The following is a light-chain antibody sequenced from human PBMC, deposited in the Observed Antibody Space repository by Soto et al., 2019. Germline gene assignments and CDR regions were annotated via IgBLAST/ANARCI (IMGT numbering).Light chain of an antibody. CDR1: QGISSY. V-gene: IGKV1-9*01. CDR3: QQSYSVPHT. J-gene: IGKJ5*01. Sequence: DIQLTQSPSFLSASVGDRVTITCRASQGISSYLAWYQQKPGKAPNLLIHTASTLQSGVPVRFSGSASGTEFTLTISSLQSEDFATFYCQQSYSVPHTFGHGTRLEIK. CDR2: TAS.